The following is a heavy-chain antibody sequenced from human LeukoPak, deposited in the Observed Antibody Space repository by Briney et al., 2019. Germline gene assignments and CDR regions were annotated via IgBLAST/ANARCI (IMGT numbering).Heavy chain of an antibody. CDR1: GFTFSSYA. J-gene: IGHJ3*02. V-gene: IGHV3-23*01. CDR2: ISTSGGTT. CDR3: AKVWEPSHRYAFDI. D-gene: IGHD1-26*01. Sequence: GGSLRLSCAASGFTFSSYAMSWVRQAPGKGLEWVSAISTSGGTTYYADSVKGRFTISRDNPKNTLYLQMNSLRAEDTAVYYCAKVWEPSHRYAFDIWGQGTMVTVSS.